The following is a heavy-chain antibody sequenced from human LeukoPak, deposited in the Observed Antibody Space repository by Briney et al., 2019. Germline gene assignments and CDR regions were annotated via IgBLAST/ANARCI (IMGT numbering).Heavy chain of an antibody. Sequence: SETLSLTCTVSGGSINNYYWSWIRQPPGKGLEWIGYIYYSGSTNYNPSLKSRVTISVDTSKNQFSLKLSSVTAADTAVYYCARHLWYSSSSDAFDIWGQGTMVTVSS. CDR1: GGSINNYY. CDR2: IYYSGST. CDR3: ARHLWYSSSSDAFDI. J-gene: IGHJ3*02. V-gene: IGHV4-59*08. D-gene: IGHD6-6*01.